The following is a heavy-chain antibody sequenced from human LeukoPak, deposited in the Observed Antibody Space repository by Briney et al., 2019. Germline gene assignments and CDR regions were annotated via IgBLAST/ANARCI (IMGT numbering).Heavy chain of an antibody. CDR3: ARGPSIAARYDAFDI. CDR2: ISSSGSTI. V-gene: IGHV3-48*03. Sequence: GGSLRLSCAASGFTFSSYEMNWVRQAPGKGLEWVSYISSSGSTIYYADSVKGRFTISRDNAKNSLYLQVISLRAEDMAVYYCARGPSIAARYDAFDIWGQGTMVTVSS. D-gene: IGHD6-6*01. J-gene: IGHJ3*02. CDR1: GFTFSSYE.